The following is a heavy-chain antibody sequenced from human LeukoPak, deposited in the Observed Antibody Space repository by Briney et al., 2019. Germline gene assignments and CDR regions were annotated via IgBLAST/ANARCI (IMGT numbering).Heavy chain of an antibody. D-gene: IGHD3-9*01. CDR1: GYTFTGYY. Sequence: ASVKVSCKASGYTFTGYYMHWVRQAPGQGLEWMGRINPNSGGTNYAQKFQGRVTMTRDTSISTAYMELSRLRSDDTAVYYCARETGYDILTGYYRDDAFDIWGQGTMVTVSS. CDR2: INPNSGGT. V-gene: IGHV1-2*06. CDR3: ARETGYDILTGYYRDDAFDI. J-gene: IGHJ3*02.